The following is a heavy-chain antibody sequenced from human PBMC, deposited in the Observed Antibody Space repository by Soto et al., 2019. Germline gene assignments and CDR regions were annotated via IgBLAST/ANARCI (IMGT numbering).Heavy chain of an antibody. V-gene: IGHV1-18*01. J-gene: IGHJ1*01. CDR1: GYSFTSLD. D-gene: IGHD2-8*01. Sequence: ASVKVSCTASGYSFTSLDINWVRQTAGQGLEWMGWMRACNGNTNYAQKFQGRVTITADESTSTAYMELSSLRSEDTAVYYCARSPRVLMVYAIEYFQHWGQGTLVTVSS. CDR3: ARSPRVLMVYAIEYFQH. CDR2: MRACNGNT.